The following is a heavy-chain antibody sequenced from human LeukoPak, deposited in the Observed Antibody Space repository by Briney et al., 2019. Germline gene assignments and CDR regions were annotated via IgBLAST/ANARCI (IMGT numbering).Heavy chain of an antibody. Sequence: PGGSLTLSCTTSGFTLSNYWMYWVRQAPGKGLMWVSRIKSDGTGITYTDSVEGRFTISRDNAKNTLYLQMNSLRDEDTAVYYCVRGQTIDYWGQGTLVTVSS. V-gene: IGHV3-74*01. CDR2: IKSDGTGI. CDR3: VRGQTIDY. CDR1: GFTLSNYW. J-gene: IGHJ4*02. D-gene: IGHD3-3*01.